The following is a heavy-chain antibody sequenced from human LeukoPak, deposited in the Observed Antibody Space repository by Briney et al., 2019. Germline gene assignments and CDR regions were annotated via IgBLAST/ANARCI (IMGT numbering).Heavy chain of an antibody. CDR3: AEGPPHDAFDI. V-gene: IGHV4-61*01. CDR2: IYYSGST. CDR1: GGSVSSGSYY. J-gene: IGHJ3*02. Sequence: SETLSLTCTVSGGSVSSGSYYWSWIRQPPGKGLEWIGYIYYSGSTNYNPSLKCRVTISVDTSKNQFSLKLSSVTAADTAVYYCAEGPPHDAFDIWGQGTMVTVSS.